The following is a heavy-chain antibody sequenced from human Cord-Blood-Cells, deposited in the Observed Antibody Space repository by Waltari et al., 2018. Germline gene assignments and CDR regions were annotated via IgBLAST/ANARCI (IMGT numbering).Heavy chain of an antibody. J-gene: IGHJ3*02. CDR3: GRLWELLHDAFDI. CDR2: IYPGRSDT. V-gene: IGHV5-51*01. CDR1: GYSFTSYW. Sequence: EVQLVQSGAEVKKPGESLKISCKGSGYSFTSYWIGWVRQMPGKGLEWMGIIYPGRSDTRYSPSFQGQVTISGDQSISTAYLQVSRLQASDTAMDDCGRLWELLHDAFDIWGQGTMVTVAS. D-gene: IGHD1-26*01.